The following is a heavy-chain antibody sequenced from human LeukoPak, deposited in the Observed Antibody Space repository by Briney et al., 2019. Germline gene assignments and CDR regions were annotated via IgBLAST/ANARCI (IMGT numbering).Heavy chain of an antibody. D-gene: IGHD2-2*01. J-gene: IGHJ4*02. CDR2: IKHDGGEK. CDR3: VRGSTWALDS. Sequence: GGSLRLSCAASGFTFSSYWMSWVRQAPGKGLECVAIIKHDGGEKSHVDSVKGRFTISRDNAKSSVYLQMNSLRAEDTAVYYSVRGSTWALDSCGQGTLVTVTS. V-gene: IGHV3-7*05. CDR1: GFTFSSYW.